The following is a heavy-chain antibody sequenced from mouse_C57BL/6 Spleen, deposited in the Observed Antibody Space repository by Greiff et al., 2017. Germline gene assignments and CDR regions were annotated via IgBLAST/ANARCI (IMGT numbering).Heavy chain of an antibody. CDR2: IYPGDGDT. CDR1: GYAFSSSW. CDR3: ARSDYYGSSYVGFAY. V-gene: IGHV1-82*01. D-gene: IGHD1-1*01. Sequence: VQLQESGPELVKPGASVKISCKASGYAFSSSWMNWVKQRPGKGLEWIGRIYPGDGDTNYNGKFKGKATLTADKSSSTAYMQLSSLTSEDSAVYFCARSDYYGSSYVGFAYWGQGTLVTVSA. J-gene: IGHJ3*01.